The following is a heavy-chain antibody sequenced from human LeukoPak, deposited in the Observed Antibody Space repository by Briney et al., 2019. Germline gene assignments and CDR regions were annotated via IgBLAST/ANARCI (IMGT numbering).Heavy chain of an antibody. D-gene: IGHD5-12*01. V-gene: IGHV3-30*18. J-gene: IGHJ4*02. Sequence: GGSLRLSCAASGFTFSSYGMHWVRQAPGKGLEWVAVISYDGSNKYYADSVKGRFTISRDNSKNTLYLQMNSLRAEDTAVYYCAKGYSGYDSTFDYWGQGTLVIVSS. CDR2: ISYDGSNK. CDR1: GFTFSSYG. CDR3: AKGYSGYDSTFDY.